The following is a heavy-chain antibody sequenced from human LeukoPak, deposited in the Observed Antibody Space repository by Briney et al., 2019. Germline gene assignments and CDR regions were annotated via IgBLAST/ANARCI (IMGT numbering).Heavy chain of an antibody. CDR2: ISSSSSYI. CDR3: ARGLTSLRQLWLTDLDY. D-gene: IGHD5-18*01. V-gene: IGHV3-21*01. Sequence: PGGSLRLSCAASGFTFSSYSMNWVRQAPGKGLEWVSSISSSSSYIYYADSVKGRFTISRDNAKNSLYLQMNSLRAEDTAVYYCARGLTSLRQLWLTDLDYWGQGTLVTVSS. J-gene: IGHJ4*02. CDR1: GFTFSSYS.